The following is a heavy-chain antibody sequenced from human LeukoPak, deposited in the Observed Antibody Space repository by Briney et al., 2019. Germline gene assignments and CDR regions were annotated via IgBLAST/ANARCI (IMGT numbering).Heavy chain of an antibody. CDR1: GFTFSSYA. D-gene: IGHD2-21*02. CDR2: ISSSGGST. CDR3: AKEGYCGGDCYSYYFDY. J-gene: IGHJ4*02. V-gene: IGHV3-23*01. Sequence: GGSLRLSCAASGFTFSSYAMTWVRQAPGKGLEWVSTISSSGGSTYYADSVKGRFTISRDNSKNTLYLQMNSLRAEDTAVYYCAKEGYCGGDCYSYYFDYWGQGTLVTISS.